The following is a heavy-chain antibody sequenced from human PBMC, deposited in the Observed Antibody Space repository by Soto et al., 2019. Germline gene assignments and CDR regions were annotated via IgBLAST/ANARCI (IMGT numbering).Heavy chain of an antibody. J-gene: IGHJ6*02. V-gene: IGHV3-23*01. CDR2: ISGSGGST. Sequence: PEGSMRLSCAASGCTFSSYAMSWVRQAPGKGLEWVPAISGSGGSTYYADCVKDRFTISRDNSKNTLYLQMNSLRAEDTAVYYCARDRDYGDYAYYYSMDVWGQGTTVTVSS. CDR3: ARDRDYGDYAYYYSMDV. CDR1: GCTFSSYA. D-gene: IGHD4-17*01.